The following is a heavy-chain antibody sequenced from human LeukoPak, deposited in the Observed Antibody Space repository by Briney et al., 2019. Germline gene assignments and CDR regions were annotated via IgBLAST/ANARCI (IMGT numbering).Heavy chain of an antibody. D-gene: IGHD3-16*01. CDR3: ARALLRPWFDP. J-gene: IGHJ5*02. CDR1: GGSISNYY. Sequence: ASETLSLTCTVSGGSISNYYWSWIRQPPGKGLEWIGYISYSGSTNYNPSLKSRVTISVDTSKNQFSLKLRSVTTADTAVYYCARALLRPWFDPWGQGTLVTVSS. V-gene: IGHV4-59*01. CDR2: ISYSGST.